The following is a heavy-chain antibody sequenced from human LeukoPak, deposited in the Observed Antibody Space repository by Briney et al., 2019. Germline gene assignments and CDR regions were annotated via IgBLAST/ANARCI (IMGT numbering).Heavy chain of an antibody. J-gene: IGHJ4*02. CDR3: ARGEDIVVVPAAQVRRGFDY. CDR1: GYTFTSYA. V-gene: IGHV1-3*01. Sequence: ASVKVSSKASGYTFTSYAMHWDRQAPGQRLEWMGCINVGNGNTKYSQKFQGRVTITRDTSASTAYMELSSLRSEDTAVYYCARGEDIVVVPAAQVRRGFDYWGQGTMVTVTS. D-gene: IGHD2-2*01. CDR2: INVGNGNT.